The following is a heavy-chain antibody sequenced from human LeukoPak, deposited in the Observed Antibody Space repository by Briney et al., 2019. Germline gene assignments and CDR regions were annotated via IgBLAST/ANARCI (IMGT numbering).Heavy chain of an antibody. Sequence: SETLSLTCTVSGGSIRSSSYYWGWIRQPPGKGLGWIGSISYSGSPYYNLSLKSRVTISVDTSKSLFSLKLSSVTAADTAVYYCARDLDYFDYWGQGTLVTVSS. J-gene: IGHJ4*02. CDR3: ARDLDYFDY. V-gene: IGHV4-39*02. CDR1: GGSIRSSSYY. CDR2: ISYSGSP. D-gene: IGHD3-16*01.